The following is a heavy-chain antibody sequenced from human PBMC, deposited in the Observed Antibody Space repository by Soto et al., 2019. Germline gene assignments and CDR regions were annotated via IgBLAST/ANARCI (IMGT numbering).Heavy chain of an antibody. CDR3: ARAIGGNNWNPNWFDS. CDR2: IHHSGAA. V-gene: IGHV4-59*02. CDR1: GGSVSGYH. J-gene: IGHJ5*01. Sequence: SETLSLTCTVSGGSVSGYHWSWIRQPPGKGLEWIGYIHHSGAAHYNPSLKSRLTISVDTSRNQVSLKLTSVTAADTAVYYCARAIGGNNWNPNWFDSWGQGTKVTVSS. D-gene: IGHD1-20*01.